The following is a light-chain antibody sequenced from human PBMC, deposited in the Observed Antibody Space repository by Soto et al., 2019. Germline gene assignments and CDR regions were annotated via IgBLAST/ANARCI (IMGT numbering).Light chain of an antibody. CDR1: QTVSSSS. J-gene: IGKJ1*01. CDR3: QQYGSSPRT. CDR2: GAS. V-gene: IGKV3-20*01. Sequence: PEERATLSCRASQTVSSSSLAWYQQKPGQAPRLLIFGASTRAAGFPDRFSGSGSGTDFTLTISRLEPEDFAVYYCQQYGSSPRTFDQGTKVEIK.